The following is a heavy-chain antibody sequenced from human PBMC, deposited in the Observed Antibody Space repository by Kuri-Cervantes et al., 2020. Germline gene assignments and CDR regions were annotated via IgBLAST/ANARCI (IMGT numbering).Heavy chain of an antibody. Sequence: GESLKISCAASRFTFSTYTMNWVRQAPGKGLEWVSSIFSSSGNIYYADLEKGRFNISRDNAKNSLFLQMNSMRAEDTAVYYCAKDTPTENSVTYSRYFHHWGQGTLVTVSS. CDR3: AKDTPTENSVTYSRYFHH. D-gene: IGHD1-26*01. V-gene: IGHV3-21*01. J-gene: IGHJ1*01. CDR2: IFSSSGNI. CDR1: RFTFSTYT.